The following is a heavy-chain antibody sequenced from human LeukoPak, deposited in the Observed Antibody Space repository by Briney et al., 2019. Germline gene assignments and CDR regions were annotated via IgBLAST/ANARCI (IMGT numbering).Heavy chain of an antibody. J-gene: IGHJ4*02. CDR3: AKDGGRVTIFGVVNHDY. D-gene: IGHD3-3*01. CDR2: IKKDGSEK. V-gene: IGHV3-7*01. CDR1: GFTFSSYW. Sequence: SGGSLRLSCAASGFTFSSYWMSWVRQAPGKGLEWVANIKKDGSEKYYVDSVKGRFTISRDNAKTSLYLQMNSLRAEDTAVYYCAKDGGRVTIFGVVNHDYWGQGTLVTVSS.